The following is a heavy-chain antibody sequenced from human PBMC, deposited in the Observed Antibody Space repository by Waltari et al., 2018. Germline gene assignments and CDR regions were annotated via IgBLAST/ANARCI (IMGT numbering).Heavy chain of an antibody. J-gene: IGHJ4*02. Sequence: QVQLQESGPGLVKPSETLSLTCAVSGYSISSGYYWGWIRQPPGKGLEWIGSIYHSGSTYYNPSLKSRVTISVDTSKNQFSLKLSSVTAADTTVYYCARTEPLDYWGQGTLVTVSS. CDR1: GYSISSGYY. CDR3: ARTEPLDY. CDR2: IYHSGST. D-gene: IGHD1-1*01. V-gene: IGHV4-38-2*01.